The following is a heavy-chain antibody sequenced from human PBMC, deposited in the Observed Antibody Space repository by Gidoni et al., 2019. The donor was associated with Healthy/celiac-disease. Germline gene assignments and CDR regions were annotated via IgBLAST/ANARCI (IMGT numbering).Heavy chain of an antibody. V-gene: IGHV1-69*01. J-gene: IGHJ3*02. CDR1: GGTFSSYA. Sequence: QVQLVQAGAEVKKPGSSVKVSCKASGGTFSSYAISWVRQAPGQGLEWMGGIIPIFGTANYAQKFQGRVTITADESTSTAYMELSSLRSEDTAVYYCARKRKQWLGTNDAFDIWGQGTMVTVSS. D-gene: IGHD6-19*01. CDR2: IIPIFGTA. CDR3: ARKRKQWLGTNDAFDI.